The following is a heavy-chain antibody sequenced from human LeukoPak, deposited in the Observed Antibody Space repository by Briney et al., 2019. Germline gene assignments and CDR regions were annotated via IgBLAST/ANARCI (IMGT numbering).Heavy chain of an antibody. CDR1: GFTFSSYA. J-gene: IGHJ4*02. CDR2: ISGSGGST. Sequence: GGSLRLSCAASGFTFSSYAMSWVRQAPGEGLEWVSAISGSGGSTYYADSVKGRFTISRDNSKNTLYLQMNGLRAEDTAVYYCAILQSGRGGYYFDYWGQGTLVTVSS. D-gene: IGHD1-26*01. CDR3: AILQSGRGGYYFDY. V-gene: IGHV3-23*01.